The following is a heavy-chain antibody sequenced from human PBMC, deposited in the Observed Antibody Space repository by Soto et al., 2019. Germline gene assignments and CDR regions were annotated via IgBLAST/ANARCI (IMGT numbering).Heavy chain of an antibody. V-gene: IGHV1-69*02. Sequence: GASVKVSCKASGGTFSSYTISWVRQAPGQGLEWMGRIIPILGIANYAQKFQGRVTITADKSTSTAYMELSSLRSEDTAVYYCARGVNWNDPHGFDPWGQGTLVTVSS. J-gene: IGHJ5*02. CDR2: IIPILGIA. CDR3: ARGVNWNDPHGFDP. CDR1: GGTFSSYT. D-gene: IGHD1-1*01.